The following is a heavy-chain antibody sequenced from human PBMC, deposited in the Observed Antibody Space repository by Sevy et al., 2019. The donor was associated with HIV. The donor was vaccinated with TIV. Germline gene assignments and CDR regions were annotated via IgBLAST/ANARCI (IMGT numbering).Heavy chain of an antibody. CDR2: ISHDGRKR. J-gene: IGHJ4*02. Sequence: GGSLRLSCRASGFRFNNYGMHWVRQAPGKGLQWVAVISHDGRKRFYVDSLEGRFTISRDNSKNTLYLQMSGLRTEDTAMYYCAKLDYDLLTGNPDYWGQGTLVTVSS. V-gene: IGHV3-30*18. CDR3: AKLDYDLLTGNPDY. D-gene: IGHD3-9*01. CDR1: GFRFNNYG.